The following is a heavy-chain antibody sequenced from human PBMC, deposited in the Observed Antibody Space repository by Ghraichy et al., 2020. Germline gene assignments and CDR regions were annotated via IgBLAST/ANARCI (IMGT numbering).Heavy chain of an antibody. J-gene: IGHJ4*02. Sequence: LSLTCAASGFTFSAYSMNWVRQAPGKGLEWVSYISDGSTNIYYADSVKGRFTISRDNAKNSLYLQMNSLRDEDTAVYYCARVGGIGGSLGGAGYWGQGTLVTVSS. CDR2: ISDGSTNI. CDR1: GFTFSAYS. V-gene: IGHV3-48*02. D-gene: IGHD6-13*01. CDR3: ARVGGIGGSLGGAGY.